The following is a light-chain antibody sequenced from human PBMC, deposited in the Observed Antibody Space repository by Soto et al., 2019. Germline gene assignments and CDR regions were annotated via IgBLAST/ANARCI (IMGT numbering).Light chain of an antibody. J-gene: IGLJ2*01. CDR1: SSDVGNYNR. CDR2: EVS. CDR3: SSYTSSSTPVV. Sequence: QSVLTQPPSVSGSPGQSVTISCTGTSSDVGNYNRVSWYQQPPGTAPKLIIYEVSHRPSGVPDRFSGSKSGNTASLTISGLQAEDEADYYCSSYTSSSTPVVFGGGTKLTVL. V-gene: IGLV2-18*02.